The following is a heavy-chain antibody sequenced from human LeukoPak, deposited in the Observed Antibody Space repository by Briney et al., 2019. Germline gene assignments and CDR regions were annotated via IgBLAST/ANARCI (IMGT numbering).Heavy chain of an antibody. D-gene: IGHD6-19*01. V-gene: IGHV1-8*01. CDR3: ALTYSSGWYKGKYYFDY. CDR2: MNPNSGNT. Sequence: GASVKVSCKASGYTFTSFDINWVRQATGQGLEWIGWMNPNSGNTSYAQKFQGRVTMTRNTSISTAYMELSSLRSEDTAVYYCALTYSSGWYKGKYYFDYWGQGTLVTVTS. CDR1: GYTFTSFD. J-gene: IGHJ4*02.